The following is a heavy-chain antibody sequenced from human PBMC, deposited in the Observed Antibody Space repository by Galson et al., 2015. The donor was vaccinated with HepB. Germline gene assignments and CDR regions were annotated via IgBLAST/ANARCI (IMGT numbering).Heavy chain of an antibody. Sequence: SLRLSCAASGFSFSVYSMNWVRQAPGKGLEWLSYISTSSSIYYTDSVKGRFTVSRDNAKNSLYLQMNSLRAEDTAVYYCARDGDYSNYVGWFDPWGQGTLVTVSS. CDR3: ARDGDYSNYVGWFDP. CDR2: ISTSSSI. D-gene: IGHD4-11*01. V-gene: IGHV3-48*01. CDR1: GFSFSVYS. J-gene: IGHJ5*02.